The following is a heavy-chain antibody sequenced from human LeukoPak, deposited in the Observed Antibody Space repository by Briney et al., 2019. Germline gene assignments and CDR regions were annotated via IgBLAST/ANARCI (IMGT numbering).Heavy chain of an antibody. Sequence: PSETLSLTCTVSGGSISSYYWSWIRQPPGKGLEWIGYIYYSGRANYNPSLKSRVTISVDTSKNQFSLKLSSVTAADTAVYYCALTRIAVAGVFDYWGQGTLVTVSS. D-gene: IGHD6-19*01. CDR3: ALTRIAVAGVFDY. J-gene: IGHJ4*02. V-gene: IGHV4-59*08. CDR1: GGSISSYY. CDR2: IYYSGRA.